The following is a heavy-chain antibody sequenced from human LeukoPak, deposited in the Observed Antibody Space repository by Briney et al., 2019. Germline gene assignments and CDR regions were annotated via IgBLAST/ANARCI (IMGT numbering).Heavy chain of an antibody. CDR1: GFTFSDYY. V-gene: IGHV3-11*03. CDR3: ASIPTYYYDSSGSAVDY. CDR2: ISSSSSYT. Sequence: GGSLRLSCAASGFTFSDYYMSWIRQAPGKGLEWVPYISSSSSYTNYADSVKGRFTISRDNAKNSLYLQMNSLRAEDTAVYYCASIPTYYYDSSGSAVDYWGQGTLVSVSS. J-gene: IGHJ4*02. D-gene: IGHD3-22*01.